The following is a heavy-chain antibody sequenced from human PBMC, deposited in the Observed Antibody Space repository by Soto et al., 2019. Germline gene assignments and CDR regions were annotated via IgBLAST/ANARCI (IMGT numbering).Heavy chain of an antibody. Sequence: QVQLVQSGAEVKKPGASVKVSCKASGYTFTSYDINWVRQATGQGLEWMGWMKPNSGNTGYAQKFQGRFTMTRNTSLSTAYMELSSMRSEDTAVHYCARLYDFWSGKPSYGMDVWGQGTTVTVSS. CDR1: GYTFTSYD. CDR2: MKPNSGNT. V-gene: IGHV1-8*01. D-gene: IGHD3-3*01. CDR3: ARLYDFWSGKPSYGMDV. J-gene: IGHJ6*02.